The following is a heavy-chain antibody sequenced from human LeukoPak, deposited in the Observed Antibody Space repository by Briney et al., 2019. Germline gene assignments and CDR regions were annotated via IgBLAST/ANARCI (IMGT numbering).Heavy chain of an antibody. V-gene: IGHV1-8*03. Sequence: GASVKVSCKASGYTFTSYDINWVRQATGQGPEWMGWMNPNSGNTGYAQKFQGRVTITRNTSISTAYMELSSLRSEDTAVYCCARGRLRADSSRYDYWGQGTLVTVSS. CDR3: ARGRLRADSSRYDY. CDR1: GYTFTSYD. CDR2: MNPNSGNT. J-gene: IGHJ4*02. D-gene: IGHD3-22*01.